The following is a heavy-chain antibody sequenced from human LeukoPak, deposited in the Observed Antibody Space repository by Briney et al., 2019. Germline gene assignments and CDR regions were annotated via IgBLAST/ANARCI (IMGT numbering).Heavy chain of an antibody. CDR2: ISGSGITT. V-gene: IGHV3-23*01. D-gene: IGHD1-26*01. CDR3: AKERREQSRDNYFDY. J-gene: IGHJ4*02. Sequence: PGGSLRLSCAASGFTLSNYAMSWVRLAPGRGLEWVSVISGSGITTFYADSVKGRFTISRDNSKNTLYLQMNSLRAEDTAVYYCAKERREQSRDNYFDYWGQGTLVTVSS. CDR1: GFTLSNYA.